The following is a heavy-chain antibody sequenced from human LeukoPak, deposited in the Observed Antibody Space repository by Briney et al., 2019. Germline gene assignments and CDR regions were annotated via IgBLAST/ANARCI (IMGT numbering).Heavy chain of an antibody. D-gene: IGHD6-13*01. CDR3: ARPRSGLAAAGLGHYFDY. Sequence: VASVKVSCKASGYTFTSYYMHWVRQAPGQGLQWMGIINPSGGSTSYAQEFQGRVTMTRDTSTSTVYMELSSLRSEDTAVYYCARPRSGLAAAGLGHYFDYWGQGTLVTVSS. CDR1: GYTFTSYY. CDR2: INPSGGST. J-gene: IGHJ4*02. V-gene: IGHV1-46*01.